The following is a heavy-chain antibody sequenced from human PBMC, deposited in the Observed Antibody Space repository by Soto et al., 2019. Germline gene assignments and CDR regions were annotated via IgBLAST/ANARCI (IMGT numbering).Heavy chain of an antibody. D-gene: IGHD5-12*01. V-gene: IGHV4-31*03. CDR2: MFYSGST. CDR1: GASISSGRSY. J-gene: IGHJ4*02. CDR3: ARDNGYGHFDS. Sequence: PSETLSLTCTVSGASISSGRSYWSWIRQHPGKGLEWIGYMFYSGSTYYHPSLKSRVNISADTSKNQFSLRLTSVTPADTAVYYCARDNGYGHFDSWRQGTLVTVSS.